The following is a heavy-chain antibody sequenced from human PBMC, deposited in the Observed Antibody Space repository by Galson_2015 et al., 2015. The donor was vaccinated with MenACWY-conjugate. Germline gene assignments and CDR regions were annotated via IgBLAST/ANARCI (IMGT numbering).Heavy chain of an antibody. CDR3: ARATWSYFDNGGYPNWFDT. J-gene: IGHJ5*02. CDR1: GGSISSSDFY. D-gene: IGHD3-22*01. Sequence: SETLSLTCTVSGGSISSSDFYWDWLRQSPGKGLEWIGSIFYSGISNYNPSLKSRVSISVDTSKNEFSLRLSAVTAADTAEYYCARATWSYFDNGGYPNWFDTWGRGTLVIVSS. CDR2: IFYSGIS. V-gene: IGHV4-39*07.